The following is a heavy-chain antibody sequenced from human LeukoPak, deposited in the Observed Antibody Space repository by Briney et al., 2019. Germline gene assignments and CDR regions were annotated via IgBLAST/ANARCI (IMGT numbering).Heavy chain of an antibody. CDR3: ATEGSSYSSSWEYYFDY. CDR2: ISYTGNT. D-gene: IGHD6-13*01. V-gene: IGHV4-61*01. Sequence: PSETLSLTCTVSGGSVSSGTYYWSWIRQPPGKGLEWIGYISYTGNTNYNPSLKSRVTISVDTSKNQFSLKLSSVTAEDTAVYYCATEGSSYSSSWEYYFDYWGQGTLVTVSS. CDR1: GGSVSSGTYY. J-gene: IGHJ4*02.